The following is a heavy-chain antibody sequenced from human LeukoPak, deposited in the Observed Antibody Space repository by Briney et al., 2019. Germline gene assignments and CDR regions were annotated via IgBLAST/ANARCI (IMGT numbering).Heavy chain of an antibody. Sequence: PSETLSLTCTASGGSISSSSYYWGWIRQPPGKGLEWIGSIYYSGSTYYNPSLKSRVTISVDTSKNQFSLKLSSVTAADTAVYYCARQDVVVVAATPDVFDYWGQGTLVTVSS. CDR2: IYYSGST. V-gene: IGHV4-39*01. CDR3: ARQDVVVVAATPDVFDY. CDR1: GGSISSSSYY. J-gene: IGHJ4*02. D-gene: IGHD2-15*01.